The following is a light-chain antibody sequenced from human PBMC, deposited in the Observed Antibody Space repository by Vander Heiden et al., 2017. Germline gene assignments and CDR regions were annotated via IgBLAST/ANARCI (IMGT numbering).Light chain of an antibody. CDR3: SSYTSSSSLV. V-gene: IGLV2-14*01. Sequence: QSALTQPASVSGSPGQSITISCTGTSSDVGGYNYVSWYQQHPGKAPKLMCYDVSNRPSGVSNRFSGSKSGNTASLTISGLQAEDEADYYCSSYTSSSSLVFGGGTKLTVL. J-gene: IGLJ3*02. CDR1: SSDVGGYNY. CDR2: DVS.